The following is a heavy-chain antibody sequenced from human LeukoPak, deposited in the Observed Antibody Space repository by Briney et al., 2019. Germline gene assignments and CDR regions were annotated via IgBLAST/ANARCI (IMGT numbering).Heavy chain of an antibody. J-gene: IGHJ1*01. V-gene: IGHV4-39*07. CDR3: ARDSLNDYVWGSYPSGYFQH. D-gene: IGHD3-16*02. CDR2: IYYSGST. CDR1: GGSISSSSYY. Sequence: SETLSLTCTVSGGSISSSSYYWGWIRQPPGKGLEWIGSIYYSGSTYYNPSLKSRVTMSVDTSKNQFSLKLSSVTAADTAVYYCARDSLNDYVWGSYPSGYFQHWGQGTLVTVSS.